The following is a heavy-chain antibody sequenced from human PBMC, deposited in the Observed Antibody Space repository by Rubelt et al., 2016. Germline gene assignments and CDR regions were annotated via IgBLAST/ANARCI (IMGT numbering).Heavy chain of an antibody. CDR2: IYFSGRT. Sequence: QLLMQEPGPGLVKPSETLSLTCCVSGGSVSSINHYWGWFRQPPGKGLEWMGSIYFSGRTYYNPSLESRVSMSVDASKSQFSLTLNSQTAADTATYYCVGVGREDPRYNDEFDIWGQGTVVTVSS. V-gene: IGHV4-39*01. J-gene: IGHJ3*02. CDR1: GGSVSSINHY. CDR3: VGVGREDPRYNDEFDI. D-gene: IGHD5-18*01.